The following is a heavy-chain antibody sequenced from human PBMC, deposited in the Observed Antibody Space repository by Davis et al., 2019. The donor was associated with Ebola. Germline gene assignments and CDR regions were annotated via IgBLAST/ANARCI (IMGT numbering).Heavy chain of an antibody. Sequence: SVKVSCKASGGTFSSYAISWVRQAPGQGLEWMGRIIPILGIANYAQKFQGRVTITADKSTSTAYMELSSLRSEDTAVYYCARDRVLMVYAILNYYYGMDVWGQGTTVTVSS. V-gene: IGHV1-69*04. CDR2: IIPILGIA. CDR3: ARDRVLMVYAILNYYYGMDV. D-gene: IGHD2-8*01. J-gene: IGHJ6*02. CDR1: GGTFSSYA.